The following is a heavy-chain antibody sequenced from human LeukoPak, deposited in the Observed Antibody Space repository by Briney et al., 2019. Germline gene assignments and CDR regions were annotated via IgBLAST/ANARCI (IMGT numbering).Heavy chain of an antibody. CDR1: GYTFSNYG. CDR2: TSYNGNT. V-gene: IGHV1-18*04. CDR3: ARHSGSGWQALGY. D-gene: IGHD6-19*01. J-gene: IGHJ4*02. Sequence: GASVKVSCKASGYTFSNYGISWVRQPPGLGLEWMGWTSYNGNTNYAQKFQDSVTMTTDTSTTTAYMELRSLESDDTAVYYCARHSGSGWQALGYWGQGTLVTVSS.